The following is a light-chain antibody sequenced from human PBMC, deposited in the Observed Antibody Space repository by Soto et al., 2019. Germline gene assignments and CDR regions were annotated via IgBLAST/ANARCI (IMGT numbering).Light chain of an antibody. V-gene: IGKV3-15*01. J-gene: IGKJ1*01. CDR3: QQYNDRPRT. CDR1: QFVSTN. Sequence: ESTYCRATLYVSPEDGATLSCRSSQFVSTNLAWYQQRPGQAPRLLIYGACTRAIGVPARFSGSGSGTEFTLTISSLQSEDFAVYYCQQYNDRPRTFGQGTKVDI. CDR2: GAC.